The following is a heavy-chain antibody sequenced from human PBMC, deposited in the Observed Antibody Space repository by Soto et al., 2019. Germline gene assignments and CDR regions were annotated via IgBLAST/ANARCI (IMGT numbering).Heavy chain of an antibody. V-gene: IGHV3-15*01. Sequence: EVQLVESGGGWVKPGGSLRLSCAASGFTFSNAWMSWVRQAPGKGLEWVGRIKSKTDGGTTDYAAPVKGRLTISREDSKNTLYLQMKSLKTEDTAVYYCTTVAPLRFGEFNYWGQGTLVTVSS. J-gene: IGHJ4*02. CDR2: IKSKTDGGTT. CDR3: TTVAPLRFGEFNY. D-gene: IGHD3-10*01. CDR1: GFTFSNAW.